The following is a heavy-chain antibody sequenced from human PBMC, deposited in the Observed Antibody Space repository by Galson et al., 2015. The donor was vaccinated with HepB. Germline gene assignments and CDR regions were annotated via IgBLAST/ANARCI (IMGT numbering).Heavy chain of an antibody. CDR1: GFTFRSYI. J-gene: IGHJ6*03. Sequence: SLRLSCAASGFTFRSYIINWVRQAPGKGLEWVSSISSSSTYMYYTDSVKGRFTISRDNAKNSVYLQMNSLRGEDTAAYYCAREWGGYSSYMDVWRKGTTVTGSS. D-gene: IGHD3-16*01. V-gene: IGHV3-21*01. CDR3: AREWGGYSSYMDV. CDR2: ISSSSTYM.